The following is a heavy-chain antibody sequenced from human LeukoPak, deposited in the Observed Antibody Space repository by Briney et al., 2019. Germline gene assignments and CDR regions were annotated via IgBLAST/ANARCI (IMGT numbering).Heavy chain of an antibody. CDR3: AKDRQYGDYGGGDFFDS. CDR1: GYTFGDYA. V-gene: IGHV3-43D*03. J-gene: IGHJ4*02. CDR2: INWVGDTT. Sequence: PGGSLRLSCAASGYTFGDYAVHWVRQAPGKGLKWISSINWVGDTTSYADSVKGRFTISRDNPKSSLYLQMHSLRSEDTALYYCAKDRQYGDYGGGDFFDSWGQGTLVTVSS. D-gene: IGHD4-17*01.